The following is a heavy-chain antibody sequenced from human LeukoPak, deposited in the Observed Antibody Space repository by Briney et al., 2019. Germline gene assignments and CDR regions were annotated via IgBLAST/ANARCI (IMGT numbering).Heavy chain of an antibody. CDR2: IGISGLT. D-gene: IGHD5-12*01. CDR1: GFAFDMYS. CDR3: ARDRQYSGHDPWSGFDS. V-gene: IGHV3-21*06. J-gene: IGHJ4*02. Sequence: GGSLRLSCAASGFAFDMYSINWVRRAPGKGLEWVSTIGISGLTYYTDSVRGRFTISRDSPKNSIYLQMNSLRAEDTAVYYCARDRQYSGHDPWSGFDSWGQGTLVTVSS.